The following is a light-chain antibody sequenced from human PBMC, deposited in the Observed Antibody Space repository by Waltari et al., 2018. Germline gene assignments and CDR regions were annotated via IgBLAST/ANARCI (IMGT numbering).Light chain of an antibody. J-gene: IGKJ1*01. CDR1: QSVGRS. V-gene: IGKV3-20*01. CDR3: QHYVRLPVT. CDR2: GAS. Sequence: EIVLTQSPGTLSLSPGERATLSCWASQSVGRSLAWYQQKRGQAPRLLNYGASTRATGIPDRFSGSGSGTDFSLTISRLEPEDVAVYYCQHYVRLPVTFGQGTKLEIK.